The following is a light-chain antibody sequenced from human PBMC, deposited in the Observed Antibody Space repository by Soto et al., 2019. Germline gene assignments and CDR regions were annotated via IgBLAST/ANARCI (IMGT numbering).Light chain of an antibody. CDR3: QKYNSAPWT. Sequence: DIQMTQSPYSLSASVGDRVTITCRASQGISIYLAWYQQKPGKVPKLLIYAASTLQSGVPSRFSGSGSGTDFTLTISSLQPEDVATYYCQKYNSAPWTFGQGNKVEIK. J-gene: IGKJ1*01. CDR2: AAS. CDR1: QGISIY. V-gene: IGKV1-27*01.